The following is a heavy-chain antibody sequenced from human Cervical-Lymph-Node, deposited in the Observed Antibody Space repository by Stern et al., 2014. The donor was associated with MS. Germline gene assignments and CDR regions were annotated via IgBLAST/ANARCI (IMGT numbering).Heavy chain of an antibody. CDR1: GGTLNTYA. V-gene: IGHV1-69*04. CDR2: IIPFLGIS. J-gene: IGHJ4*02. D-gene: IGHD3-22*01. Sequence: QVQLMQSGAEVKKPGSSVKVSCKASGGTLNTYAVSWVRQAPGQGLEWIGKIIPFLGISNYAHKFQGRVTLTAAATTSYMEVSSLRSDDTAVYYCARSPDLYDSSGYYFDWGQGTLVTVSS. CDR3: ARSPDLYDSSGYYFD.